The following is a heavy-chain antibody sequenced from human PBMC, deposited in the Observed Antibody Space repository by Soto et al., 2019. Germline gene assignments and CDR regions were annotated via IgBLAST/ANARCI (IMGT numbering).Heavy chain of an antibody. Sequence: EVQLVESGGGLVQPGGSLRLSCAASGFTFSIYWMYWVRQAPGKGLVWVSRISTDGSNTNYAESVKGRFTISRDNAKNTLYLQMNSLRAEDTAVYSCASRVVTPFDYCGQGTLVTVSS. CDR1: GFTFSIYW. CDR2: ISTDGSNT. D-gene: IGHD2-21*02. J-gene: IGHJ4*02. CDR3: ASRVVTPFDY. V-gene: IGHV3-74*01.